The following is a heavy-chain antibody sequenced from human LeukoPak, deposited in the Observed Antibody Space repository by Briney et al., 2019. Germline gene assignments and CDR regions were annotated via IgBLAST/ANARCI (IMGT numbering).Heavy chain of an antibody. D-gene: IGHD3-16*02. CDR3: ARGLSYTNYYYYYGMDV. CDR1: GYTFTSYG. CDR2: ISAYNGNT. V-gene: IGHV1-18*01. Sequence: ASVKVSCKASGYTFTSYGISWVRQAPGQGLEWMGWISAYNGNTNYAQKLQGRVTMTTDTSISTAYMELSSLRSEDTAVYYCARGLSYTNYYYYYGMDVWGQGTTVTVSS. J-gene: IGHJ6*02.